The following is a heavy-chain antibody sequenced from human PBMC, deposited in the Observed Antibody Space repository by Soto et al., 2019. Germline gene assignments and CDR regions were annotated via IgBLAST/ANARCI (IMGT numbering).Heavy chain of an antibody. CDR3: AKGVQLWLPGYYYGMDV. CDR2: ISGSGGST. J-gene: IGHJ6*02. V-gene: IGHV3-23*01. Sequence: PGGSLRLSCAASGSTFSSYAMSWVRQAPGKGLEWVSAISGSGGSTYYADSVKGRFTISRDNSKNTLYLQMNSLRAEDTAVYYCAKGVQLWLPGYYYGMDVWGQGTTVTVSS. CDR1: GSTFSSYA. D-gene: IGHD5-18*01.